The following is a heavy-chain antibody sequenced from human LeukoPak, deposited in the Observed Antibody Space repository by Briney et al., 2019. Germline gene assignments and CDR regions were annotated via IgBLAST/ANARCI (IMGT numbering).Heavy chain of an antibody. CDR2: IYYSGCT. Sequence: SETLSLSCTVSGGSISSSSYYWGWIRQPPGKRPEWTGSIYYSGCTYYNPSLKSRVTISVDTSKNQFSLKLSSVTAADTAVYYCARPMVRGVITAPGYWGQGTLVTVSS. V-gene: IGHV4-39*01. D-gene: IGHD3-10*01. J-gene: IGHJ4*02. CDR3: ARPMVRGVITAPGY. CDR1: GGSISSSSYY.